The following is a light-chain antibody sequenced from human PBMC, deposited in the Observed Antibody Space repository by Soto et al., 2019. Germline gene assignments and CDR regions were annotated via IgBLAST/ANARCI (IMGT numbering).Light chain of an antibody. Sequence: EIVMTQSPVTLSVSPGERATLSCRAGQSVSSNLARYQQKPGQAPRLLIYGASTRATGIPARFTGSGSGTEFTLIISRLQSEDFAVYYCQQYNNWPHSFGQGTKVDI. V-gene: IGKV3-15*01. CDR3: QQYNNWPHS. CDR2: GAS. CDR1: QSVSSN. J-gene: IGKJ2*01.